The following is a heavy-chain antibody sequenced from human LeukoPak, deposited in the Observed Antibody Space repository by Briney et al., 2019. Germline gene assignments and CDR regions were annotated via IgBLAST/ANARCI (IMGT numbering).Heavy chain of an antibody. J-gene: IGHJ5*02. CDR1: GFTFSDYY. V-gene: IGHV3-7*04. Sequence: GGSLRLSCKVSGFTFSDYYMSWIDQAPGKGLEWVAIIKEDGSEKHYVDSVEGRFAISRDNAKNSLYLQMNSLRAEDTAVYYCAGDKSISSSSGTKFDPWGQGTLVTVSS. CDR3: AGDKSISSSSGTKFDP. D-gene: IGHD6-13*01. CDR2: IKEDGSEK.